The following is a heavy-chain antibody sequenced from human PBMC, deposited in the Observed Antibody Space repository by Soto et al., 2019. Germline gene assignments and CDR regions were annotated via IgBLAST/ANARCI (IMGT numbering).Heavy chain of an antibody. CDR1: GYTFTGYY. Sequence: QVQLVQSGAEVKKPGASVKVSCKASGYTFTGYYMHWVRQAPGQGLEWMGWINPNSGGTNYAQKFQGWVTMTRDTSISTAYMELSRLRSDDTAVYYCARSVMITFGGVIVSDYYYGMDVWGQGTTVTVSS. CDR2: INPNSGGT. V-gene: IGHV1-2*04. J-gene: IGHJ6*02. CDR3: ARSVMITFGGVIVSDYYYGMDV. D-gene: IGHD3-16*02.